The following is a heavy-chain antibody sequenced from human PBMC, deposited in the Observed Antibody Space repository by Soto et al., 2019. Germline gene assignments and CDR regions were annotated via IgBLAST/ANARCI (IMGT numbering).Heavy chain of an antibody. CDR3: ARGEDSSRWYRRNYYGMDV. CDR1: GYTFTSYY. Sequence: GASVKVSCKASGYTFTSYYMHWVRQAPGQGLEWMGIINPSGGSTSYAQKFQGRVTMTRDTSTSTVYMELSSLRSEDTAVYYCARGEDSSRWYRRNYYGMDVWGQGTTVTVSS. V-gene: IGHV1-46*01. CDR2: INPSGGST. D-gene: IGHD6-13*01. J-gene: IGHJ6*02.